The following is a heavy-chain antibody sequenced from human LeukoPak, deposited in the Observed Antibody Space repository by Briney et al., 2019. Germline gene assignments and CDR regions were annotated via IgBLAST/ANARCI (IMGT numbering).Heavy chain of an antibody. CDR3: ARVGYSSGWYFDY. J-gene: IGHJ4*02. D-gene: IGHD6-19*01. V-gene: IGHV3-21*01. CDR2: ISSTSSYI. Sequence: KPGGSLRLSCAASGFTFSSYGMHWVRQAPGKGLEWVSSISSTSSYIYYADSVKGRFTISRDNAQKSLYLQMNSLRAEDTAVYYCARVGYSSGWYFDYWGQGTLVTASS. CDR1: GFTFSSYG.